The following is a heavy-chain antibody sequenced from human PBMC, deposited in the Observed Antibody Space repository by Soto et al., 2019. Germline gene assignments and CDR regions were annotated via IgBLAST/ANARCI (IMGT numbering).Heavy chain of an antibody. Sequence: SETLSLTCSVSGVSISSYFWSWIRQAPGRGLEWIGYTYHRGSTDYSPSLKSRVAISLDTSENQFSLKVNSVTAADTAVYYCARIGGYHGPLDYWGQGTPVTVSS. D-gene: IGHD6-25*01. CDR1: GVSISSYF. CDR2: TYHRGST. CDR3: ARIGGYHGPLDY. V-gene: IGHV4-59*01. J-gene: IGHJ4*02.